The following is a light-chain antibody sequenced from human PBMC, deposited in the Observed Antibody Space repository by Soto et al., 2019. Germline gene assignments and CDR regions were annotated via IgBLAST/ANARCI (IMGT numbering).Light chain of an antibody. J-gene: IGKJ2*01. CDR2: DAS. Sequence: EVLLTQSRATLSFTPGESATLSCRASQPINTYLGWYQQKSGQSPRLLIYDASNRAADIPARFSASGFGTDFTLTISSLKPEDFGTYYCHHRSNWPPEDTFGQGTKLEI. V-gene: IGKV3-11*01. CDR3: HHRSNWPPEDT. CDR1: QPINTY.